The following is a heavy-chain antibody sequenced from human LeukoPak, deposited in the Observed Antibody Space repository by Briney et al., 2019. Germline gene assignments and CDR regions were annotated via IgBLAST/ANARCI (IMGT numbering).Heavy chain of an antibody. CDR1: GGTFSSYA. Sequence: SVKVSCRASGGTFSSYAISWVRQAPGQGLEWMGGIIPIFGTANYAQKFQGRVTITADESTSTAYIELSSLRSEDTAVYYCARVAGGSGSYYNLFDPWGQGTLVTVSS. CDR3: ARVAGGSGSYYNLFDP. CDR2: IIPIFGTA. D-gene: IGHD3-10*01. J-gene: IGHJ5*02. V-gene: IGHV1-69*13.